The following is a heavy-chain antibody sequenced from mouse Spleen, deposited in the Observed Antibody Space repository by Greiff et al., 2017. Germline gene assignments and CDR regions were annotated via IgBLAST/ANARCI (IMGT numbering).Heavy chain of an antibody. CDR2: INPNNGGT. CDR3: ARADYDYDTGYFDY. V-gene: IGHV1-26*01. Sequence: VQLKQSGPELVKPGASVKISCKASGYTFTDYYMNWVKQSHGKSLEWIGDINPNNGGTSYNQKFKGKATLTVDKSSSTAYMELRSLTSEDSAVYYCARADYDYDTGYFDYWGQGTTLTVSS. D-gene: IGHD2-4*01. J-gene: IGHJ2*01. CDR1: GYTFTDYY.